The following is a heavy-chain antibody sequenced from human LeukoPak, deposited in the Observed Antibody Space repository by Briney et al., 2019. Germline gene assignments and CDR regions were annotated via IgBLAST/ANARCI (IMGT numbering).Heavy chain of an antibody. V-gene: IGHV4-39*07. CDR1: GGSISSSSYY. Sequence: SESLSLTCTVSGGSISSSSYYWGWIRQPPGKGLEWIGSIYYSGSTYYDPSLKSRVTISVDTSKNQFSLKLSSVTAADTAVYYCARDDVEDNWNDGGGAFDIWGQGTMVIVSS. CDR3: ARDDVEDNWNDGGGAFDI. D-gene: IGHD1-20*01. CDR2: IYYSGST. J-gene: IGHJ3*02.